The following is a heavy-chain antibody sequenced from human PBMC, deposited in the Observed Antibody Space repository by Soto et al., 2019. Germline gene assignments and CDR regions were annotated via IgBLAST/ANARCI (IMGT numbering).Heavy chain of an antibody. J-gene: IGHJ4*02. D-gene: IGHD4-17*01. CDR2: IKQDGSEK. CDR3: ARVDYGDLRYFDY. Sequence: GGSLRLSCAASGFTFSSYWMSWVRQAPGKGLEWVANIKQDGSEKYYVDSVKGRFTISRDNAKNSLYLQMNSLRAEDTAVYYCARVDYGDLRYFDYWGQGTLVTVSS. V-gene: IGHV3-7*01. CDR1: GFTFSSYW.